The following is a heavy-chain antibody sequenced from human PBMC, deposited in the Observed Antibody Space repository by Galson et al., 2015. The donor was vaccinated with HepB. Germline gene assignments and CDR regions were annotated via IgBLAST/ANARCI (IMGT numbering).Heavy chain of an antibody. V-gene: IGHV1-3*01. J-gene: IGHJ6*02. CDR3: AREMGRYFDWLPHPPYGYYYGMDV. Sequence: SVKVSCKASGYTFTSYAMHWVRQAPGQRLEWMGWINAGNGNTKYSQKFQGRVTITRDTSASTAYMELSSLRSEDTAVYYCAREMGRYFDWLPHPPYGYYYGMDVWGQGTTVTVSS. CDR2: INAGNGNT. CDR1: GYTFTSYA. D-gene: IGHD3-9*01.